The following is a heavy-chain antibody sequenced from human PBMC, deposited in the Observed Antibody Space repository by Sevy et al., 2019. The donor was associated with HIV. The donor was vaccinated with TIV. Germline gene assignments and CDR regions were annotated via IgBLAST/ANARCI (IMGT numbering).Heavy chain of an antibody. V-gene: IGHV3-48*01. CDR1: GFPFSSYA. CDR3: ARVGIVVGGAFDI. D-gene: IGHD2-15*01. Sequence: GGSLRLSCAASGFPFSSYAMSWVRQAPGKGLEWVSYISSSSSTIYYEDSVKGRFTISRDNAKNSLYLQMNSLRAEDTAVYYCARVGIVVGGAFDIWGQGTMVTVSS. J-gene: IGHJ3*02. CDR2: ISSSSSTI.